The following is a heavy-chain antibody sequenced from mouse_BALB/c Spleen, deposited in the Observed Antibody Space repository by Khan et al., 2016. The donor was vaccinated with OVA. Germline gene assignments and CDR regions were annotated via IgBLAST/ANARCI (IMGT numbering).Heavy chain of an antibody. J-gene: IGHJ4*01. CDR1: VFTFTDYY. CDR3: AREWEFYAMDY. V-gene: IGHV7-3*02. CDR2: IRDKANGYTT. D-gene: IGHD4-1*01. Sequence: EVELVESGGGLVQPGGSLRLSCATSVFTFTDYYMTWVRQPPGKALEWLGFIRDKANGYTTEYSASVRGRFTISRDNSQSILYLQMNSLRAEDSATYYCAREWEFYAMDYWGQGTSVTVSS.